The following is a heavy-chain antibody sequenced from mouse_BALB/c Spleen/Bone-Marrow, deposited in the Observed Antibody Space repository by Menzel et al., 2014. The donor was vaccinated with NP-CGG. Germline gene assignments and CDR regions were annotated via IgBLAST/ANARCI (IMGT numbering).Heavy chain of an antibody. V-gene: IGHV5-17*02. CDR2: ISSGSSTF. CDR1: GFTFSSFG. CDR3: ASSPYGYFDY. J-gene: IGHJ2*01. Sequence: EVMLVESGGGLVQPGGSRKLSCAASGFTFSSFGMHWVRQAPEKGLEWVAYISSGSSTFYYADTVKGRFTISRDNPKNTLFLQMTSLRSEDTAMYYCASSPYGYFDYWGQGTTLTVSS. D-gene: IGHD1-1*01.